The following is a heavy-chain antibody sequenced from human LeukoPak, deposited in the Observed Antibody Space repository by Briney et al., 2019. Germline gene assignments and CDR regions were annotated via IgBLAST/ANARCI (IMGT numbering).Heavy chain of an antibody. CDR3: ARPPTIFGVAPGGFDP. V-gene: IGHV4-39*01. J-gene: IGHJ5*02. CDR1: GGSISSSSYY. Sequence: SETLSLTCTVSGGSISSSSYYWGWIRQPPGKGLEWIGNIYYSGSTYYNPSLKSRVTISVDTSKNQFSLKLSSVTAADTAVYYCARPPTIFGVAPGGFDPWGQGTLVTVSS. CDR2: IYYSGST. D-gene: IGHD3-3*01.